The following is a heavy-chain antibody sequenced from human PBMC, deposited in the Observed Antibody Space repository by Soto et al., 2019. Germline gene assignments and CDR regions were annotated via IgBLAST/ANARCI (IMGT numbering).Heavy chain of an antibody. CDR3: ARRDPHIRYYDSSGYYYYYGMDV. J-gene: IGHJ6*02. CDR2: IYYSGST. Sequence: SQTLSLTCTVSGGSISSYYWSWIRQPPGKGLEWIGYIYYSGSTNYNPSLKSRVTISVDTSKNQFSLKLSSVTAADTAVYYCARRDPHIRYYDSSGYYYYYGMDVWGQGTTVTVSS. D-gene: IGHD3-22*01. CDR1: GGSISSYY. V-gene: IGHV4-59*08.